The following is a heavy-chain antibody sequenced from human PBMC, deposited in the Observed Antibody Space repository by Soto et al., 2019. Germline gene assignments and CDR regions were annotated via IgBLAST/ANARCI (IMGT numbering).Heavy chain of an antibody. D-gene: IGHD4-17*01. CDR3: AKGSRYYGDYDEGWFDP. CDR2: ISGSGGST. Sequence: EVQLLESGGGLVQPRGSLRLSCAASGFTFSSYAMSWVRQAPGKGLEWVSAISGSGGSTYYADSVKGRFTISRDNSKNTLYLQMNSLRAEDTAVYYCAKGSRYYGDYDEGWFDPWGQGTLVTVSS. CDR1: GFTFSSYA. V-gene: IGHV3-23*01. J-gene: IGHJ5*02.